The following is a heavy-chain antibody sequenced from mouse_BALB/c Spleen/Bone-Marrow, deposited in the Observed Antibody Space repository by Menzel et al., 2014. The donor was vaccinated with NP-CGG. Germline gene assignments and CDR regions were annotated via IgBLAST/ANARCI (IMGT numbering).Heavy chain of an antibody. CDR2: ISSGSSSI. CDR3: ARGDY. CDR1: GFTFSRFG. V-gene: IGHV5-17*02. Sequence: EVQLQESGGGLVQPGGSRKLSCAASGFTFSRFGMHWVRQAPEKGLEWVAYISSGSSSIYYSDTVRGRFTISRDNPMDTLFLQMTSLRSEDTAMYYCARGDYWGQGTILTVSS. J-gene: IGHJ2*01.